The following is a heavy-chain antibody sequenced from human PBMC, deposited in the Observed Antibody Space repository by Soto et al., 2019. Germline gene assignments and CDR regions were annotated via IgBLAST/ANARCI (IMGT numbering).Heavy chain of an antibody. CDR2: ISGRGDST. V-gene: IGHV3-23*01. J-gene: IGHJ4*02. CDR1: GITFSNYA. Sequence: EVQLLESGGGLVQPGGSLRLSCAASGITFSNYAMSWVRQAPGKGLEWVSVISGRGDSTFYAGSVKGRFTISRDNSKKTVHLQLNNLGAEDTTLYYCATRNYYDTTGYYYRYYFDFWGQGTLVTVSS. CDR3: ATRNYYDTTGYYYRYYFDF. D-gene: IGHD3-22*01.